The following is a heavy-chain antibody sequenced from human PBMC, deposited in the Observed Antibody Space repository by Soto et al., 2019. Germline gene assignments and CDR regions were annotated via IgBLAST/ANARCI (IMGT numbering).Heavy chain of an antibody. CDR3: ARNCGGDCYGYYGMDV. CDR2: IKQDGSEK. J-gene: IGHJ6*02. Sequence: PGGSLRLSFAASGFTFSSYWMSWVRQAPGKGLEWVANIKQDGSEKYYVDSVKGRFTISRDNAKNSLYLQMNSLRAEDTAVYYCARNCGGDCYGYYGMDVWGQGTTVTVSS. D-gene: IGHD2-21*02. V-gene: IGHV3-7*05. CDR1: GFTFSSYW.